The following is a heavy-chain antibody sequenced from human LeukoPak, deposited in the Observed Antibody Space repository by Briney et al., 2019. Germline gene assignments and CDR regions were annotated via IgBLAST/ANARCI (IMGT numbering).Heavy chain of an antibody. CDR3: ARVDPLPGIAAAGEEWFDP. CDR2: IYTSGST. V-gene: IGHV4-4*07. J-gene: IGHJ5*02. D-gene: IGHD6-13*01. Sequence: SETLSLTCTVSGGSISSYYWSWIRQPAGKGLEWIGRIYTSGSTNYNPSLKSRVTMSVDTSKNQFSLKLGSVTAADTAVYYCARVDPLPGIAAAGEEWFDPWGQGTLVTVSS. CDR1: GGSISSYY.